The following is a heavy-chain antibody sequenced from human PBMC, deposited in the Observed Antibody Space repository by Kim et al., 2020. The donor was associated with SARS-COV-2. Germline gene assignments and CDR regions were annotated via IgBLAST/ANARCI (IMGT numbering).Heavy chain of an antibody. J-gene: IGHJ3*02. V-gene: IGHV3-7*01. CDR2: IKRDGTKE. D-gene: IGHD3-10*01. Sequence: GGSLRLSCAASGFRFSAYWMTWVRQAPGKGLEWVANIKRDGTKEWYHDSVKGRFTISRDNGKNLLYLQMHSLRADDTAVYYCTRDISPETSGTSYDAFDIWGQGTRVTVSS. CDR3: TRDISPETSGTSYDAFDI. CDR1: GFRFSAYW.